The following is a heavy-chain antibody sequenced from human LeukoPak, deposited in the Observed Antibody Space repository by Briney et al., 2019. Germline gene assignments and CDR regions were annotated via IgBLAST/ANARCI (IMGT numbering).Heavy chain of an antibody. CDR2: IRSKAYGGTT. D-gene: IGHD5-12*01. CDR1: GFIFSNAW. Sequence: GGSLRLSCATSGFIFSNAWMNWVRQAPGKGLEWVGFIRSKAYGGTTEYAASVKGRFTISRDDSKSIAYLQMNSLKTEDTAVYYCTLRGYSGYDSGAFDIWGQGTMVTVSS. CDR3: TLRGYSGYDSGAFDI. J-gene: IGHJ3*02. V-gene: IGHV3-49*04.